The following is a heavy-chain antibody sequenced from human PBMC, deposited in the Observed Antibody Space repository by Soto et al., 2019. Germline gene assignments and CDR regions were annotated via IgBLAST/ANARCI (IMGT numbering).Heavy chain of an antibody. CDR2: IIPIFGTA. J-gene: IGHJ3*02. CDR1: GGTFSSYA. Sequence: SVKVSCKASGGTFSSYAISWVRQAPGQGLEWMGGIIPIFGTANYAQKFQGRVTITADESTSTAYMELSSLRSEDTAVYYCARAGRGTMVYAIYDAFDIWGQGTMVTVSS. CDR3: ARAGRGTMVYAIYDAFDI. D-gene: IGHD2-8*01. V-gene: IGHV1-69*13.